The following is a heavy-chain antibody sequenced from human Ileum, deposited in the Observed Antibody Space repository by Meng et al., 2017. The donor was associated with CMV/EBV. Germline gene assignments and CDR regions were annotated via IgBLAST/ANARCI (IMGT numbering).Heavy chain of an antibody. CDR2: INTNTGVT. J-gene: IGHJ4*02. V-gene: IGHV1-2*02. CDR1: GYSFTVYY. D-gene: IGHD2-8*01. CDR3: TRDGTTTNERGYTY. Sequence: QVQLVQLWAEVKKPGASMQVSSKASGYSFTVYYIHWVRQAPGKGPEWMGWINTNTGVTKYEHKFQGRVTLTRDTSISTTYMEFNGLTSDDTAVYYCTRDGTTTNERGYTYWGQGTLVTVSS.